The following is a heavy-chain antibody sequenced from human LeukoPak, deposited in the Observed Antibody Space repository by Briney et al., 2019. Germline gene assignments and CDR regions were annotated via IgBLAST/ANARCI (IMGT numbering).Heavy chain of an antibody. CDR1: GYSFTSYW. V-gene: IGHV5-51*01. CDR3: VGYSYADAFDI. J-gene: IGHJ3*02. D-gene: IGHD5-18*01. CDR2: IYPGDSDT. Sequence: GESLKISCKGSGYSFTSYWIGWVRPMPGKGLEWMGIIYPGDSDTRYSPSFQGQVTISADKSISTAYLQWSSLEASDTAMYYCVGYSYADAFDIWGQGTMVTVSS.